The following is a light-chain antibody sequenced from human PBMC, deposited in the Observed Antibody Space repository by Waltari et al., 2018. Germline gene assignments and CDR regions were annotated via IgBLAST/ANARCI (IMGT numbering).Light chain of an antibody. CDR1: SLVHHYGNTD. CDR3: MQGKLWPRWT. J-gene: IGKJ1*01. V-gene: IGKV2-30*02. Sequence: SLVHHYGNTDLNLFQQKPGQSPRGLIYQGSNLGSGVPDRFSGRWSGHDFKLRISRVEAEDFGVYFCMQGKLWPRWTFGQGTKVEIK. CDR2: QGS.